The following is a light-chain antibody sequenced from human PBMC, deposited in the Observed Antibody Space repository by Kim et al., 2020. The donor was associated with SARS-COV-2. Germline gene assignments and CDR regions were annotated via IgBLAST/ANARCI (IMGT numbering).Light chain of an antibody. J-gene: IGKJ4*01. Sequence: AIRITQSPSSLSASTGDRVTITCRASQDIGTYLAWYQQKPGKAPKLLIYTASTLQRGVPSRFSGSGSGTDFALTISCLQSDDFAVYYCQQYYSNPFTFGGGTKVDIK. CDR1: QDIGTY. CDR3: QQYYSNPFT. CDR2: TAS. V-gene: IGKV1-8*01.